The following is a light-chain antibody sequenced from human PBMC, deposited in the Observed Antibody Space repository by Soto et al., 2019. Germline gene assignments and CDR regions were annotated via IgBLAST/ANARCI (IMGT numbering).Light chain of an antibody. V-gene: IGKV1-5*03. Sequence: DIQMTQSCSTLSASFRDSVTMGWRASQTISSSWLAWYQQKPGKAPKVLIYKASTLESGVPSRFSGSGSGTEFTLTISSLQPDDAATYYCQQYHTYWTFGQGTKVDTK. CDR1: QTISSSW. CDR3: QQYHTYWT. CDR2: KAS. J-gene: IGKJ1*01.